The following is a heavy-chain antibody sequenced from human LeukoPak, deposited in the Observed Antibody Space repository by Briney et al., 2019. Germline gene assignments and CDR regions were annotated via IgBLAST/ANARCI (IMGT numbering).Heavy chain of an antibody. CDR3: ARARYSSGWYVY. D-gene: IGHD6-19*01. J-gene: IGHJ4*02. CDR1: GFTFSSYA. Sequence: PGGSLRLSCAASGFTFSSYAMHWVRQAPGKGLEWVAVISYDGSNKYYADSVKGRFTISRDNSKNTLYLQMNSLRAEDTAVYYCARARYSSGWYVYWGQGTLVTVSS. V-gene: IGHV3-30-3*01. CDR2: ISYDGSNK.